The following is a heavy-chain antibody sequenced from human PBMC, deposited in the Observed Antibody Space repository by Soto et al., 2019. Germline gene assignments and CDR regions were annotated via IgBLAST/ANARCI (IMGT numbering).Heavy chain of an antibody. CDR2: IYYSGSS. CDR1: GGSIIGYY. J-gene: IGHJ4*02. V-gene: IGHV4-59*08. Sequence: SETLSLTCTVSGGSIIGYYWSWIRQPPGKGLEWIAYIYYSGSSNSNPSLKSRVTISVDTSKNQFSLKLSSVTAADTAVYYCARHSNEYRKSLDYWGQGTLVTVSS. CDR3: ARHSNEYRKSLDY. D-gene: IGHD1-1*01.